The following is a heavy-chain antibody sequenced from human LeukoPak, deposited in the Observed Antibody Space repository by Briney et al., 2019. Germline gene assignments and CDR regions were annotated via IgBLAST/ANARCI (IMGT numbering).Heavy chain of an antibody. CDR3: ARDTSPYIDTVWSDAFDI. CDR1: GFTFSSHS. Sequence: GGSLRLSCAASGFTFSSHSMSWVRQAPGKGLEWVSSIDSSSSHIYHADSMEGRFTISRDNAKNSLFLQMNSLRAEDTAVYYCARDTSPYIDTVWSDAFDIWGQGTMVTVSS. V-gene: IGHV3-21*01. D-gene: IGHD2-2*02. J-gene: IGHJ3*02. CDR2: IDSSSSHI.